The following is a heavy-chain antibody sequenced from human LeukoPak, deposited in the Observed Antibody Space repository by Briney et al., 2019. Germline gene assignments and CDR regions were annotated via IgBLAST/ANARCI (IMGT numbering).Heavy chain of an antibody. CDR1: GGFIGSYY. CDR3: ARLYSSGWHYFDY. J-gene: IGHJ4*02. D-gene: IGHD6-19*01. V-gene: IGHV4-59*01. Sequence: PSETLSLTCTVSGGFIGSYYWSWIRQSPGKGLEWIGYIYYSGSTNYSPSLKSRVTTSVDTSKNQFSLKLSSVTAADTAVYYCARLYSSGWHYFDYWGQGTLVTVSS. CDR2: IYYSGST.